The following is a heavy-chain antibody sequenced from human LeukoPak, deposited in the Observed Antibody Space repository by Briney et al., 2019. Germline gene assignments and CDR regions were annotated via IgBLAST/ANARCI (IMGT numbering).Heavy chain of an antibody. V-gene: IGHV4-34*01. D-gene: IGHD2-8*01. CDR3: GGGLYGLGVQKRNY. CDR2: INHSGST. CDR1: GGSFSGYY. Sequence: SETLSLTCAVYGGSFSGYYWSWIRQPPGKGLEWIGEINHSGSTNYNPSLKSRVTISVDTSKNQFSLKLSSVTAADTAVYYCGGGLYGLGVQKRNYGGQETLFTVSS. J-gene: IGHJ4*02.